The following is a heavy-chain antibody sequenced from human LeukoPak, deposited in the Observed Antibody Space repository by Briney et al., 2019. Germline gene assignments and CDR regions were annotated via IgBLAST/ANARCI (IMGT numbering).Heavy chain of an antibody. J-gene: IGHJ4*02. CDR2: IWYDGSNK. Sequence: PGGSLRLSCAASGFTFSSYGMRWVRQAPGKGLEWVAVIWYDGSNKYYADSVKGRFTISRDNSKNTLYLQMNSLRAEDTAVYYCARDRTAMATELFDYWGQGTLVTVSS. V-gene: IGHV3-33*08. CDR3: ARDRTAMATELFDY. CDR1: GFTFSSYG. D-gene: IGHD5-18*01.